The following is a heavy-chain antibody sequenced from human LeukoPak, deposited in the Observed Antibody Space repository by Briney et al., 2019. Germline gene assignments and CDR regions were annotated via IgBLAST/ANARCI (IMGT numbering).Heavy chain of an antibody. CDR2: INPNSGDT. V-gene: IGHV1-2*02. CDR1: GYTFTGYY. CDR3: ARPTETTAGYYFDY. J-gene: IGHJ4*02. D-gene: IGHD1/OR15-1a*01. Sequence: ASVKVSCKAPGYTFTGYYMHWVRQAPGQGLEWMGWINPNSGDTSYAQKFQGRVTMTRDTSIITAYMELRSLRSDDTAVYYCARPTETTAGYYFDYWGQGTLVTVSS.